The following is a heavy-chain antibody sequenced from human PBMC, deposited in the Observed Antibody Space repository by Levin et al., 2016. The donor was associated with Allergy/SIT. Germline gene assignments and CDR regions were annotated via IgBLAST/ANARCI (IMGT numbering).Heavy chain of an antibody. V-gene: IGHV3-74*01. CDR1: GFTFNRYW. CDR2: INSDGSET. J-gene: IGHJ4*02. CDR3: AKDRSSTWSTGKDS. D-gene: IGHD6-13*01. Sequence: GESLKISCAASGFTFNRYWMQWVRQAPGKGLVWVSHINSDGSETTYADSVKGRFTISRDNAKNTLYLQMNNLRADDTAVYYCAKDRSSTWSTGKDSWGQGTLVTVSS.